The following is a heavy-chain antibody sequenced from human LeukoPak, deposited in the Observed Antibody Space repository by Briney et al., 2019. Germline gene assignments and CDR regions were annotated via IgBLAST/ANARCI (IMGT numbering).Heavy chain of an antibody. D-gene: IGHD4-17*01. CDR3: ARNFLDDYGDHGNYYYYYYMDV. CDR2: IIPIFGTA. J-gene: IGHJ6*03. CDR1: GGTFSSYA. V-gene: IGHV1-69*06. Sequence: SVKASCKASGGTFSSYAISWVRQAPGQGLEWMGGIIPIFGTANYAQKFQGRVTITADKSTSTAYMELSSLRSEDTAVYYCARNFLDDYGDHGNYYYYYYMDVWGRGTTVTVSS.